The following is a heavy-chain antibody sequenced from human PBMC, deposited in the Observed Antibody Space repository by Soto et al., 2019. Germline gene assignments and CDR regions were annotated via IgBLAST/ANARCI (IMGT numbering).Heavy chain of an antibody. Sequence: GGSLRLSCAASGFTFSSYATSWVRQAPGKGLEWVSAISGSGGNTYYADSVKGRFTISRDNSKNTLYLQMNSLRAEDTAVYYCAKDRNRNSSGWYGFFYAFDIWGQGTMVTVSS. CDR3: AKDRNRNSSGWYGFFYAFDI. J-gene: IGHJ3*02. D-gene: IGHD6-19*01. CDR1: GFTFSSYA. V-gene: IGHV3-23*01. CDR2: ISGSGGNT.